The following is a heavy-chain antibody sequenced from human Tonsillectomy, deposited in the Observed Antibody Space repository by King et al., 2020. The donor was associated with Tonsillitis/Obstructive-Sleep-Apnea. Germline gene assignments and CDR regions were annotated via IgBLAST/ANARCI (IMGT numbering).Heavy chain of an antibody. CDR2: ISCNSGNI. D-gene: IGHD3-22*01. CDR3: VKGPYYYVRVGYYYHY. J-gene: IGHJ1*01. V-gene: IGHV3-9*01. Sequence: MHWVRHTPGKGLEWVSGISCNSGNIGYADSLKGRFTISRDNAKNSLYLQMNSLRAEDTALYYCVKGPYYYVRVGYYYHYWGQGILVTVSS.